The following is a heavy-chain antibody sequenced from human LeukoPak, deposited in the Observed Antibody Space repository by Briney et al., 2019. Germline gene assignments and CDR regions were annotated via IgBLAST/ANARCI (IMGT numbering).Heavy chain of an antibody. D-gene: IGHD1-26*01. J-gene: IGHJ5*02. CDR3: ARDESGAGWFDP. V-gene: IGHV1-69*05. Sequence: GSSVKVSCKASGGTFSSYAISWVRQAPGQGLEWMGRIIPIFGTANYEQKFQGRVTITTDESTSTAYMELSSLRSEDTAVYYCARDESGAGWFDPWGQGTLVTVSS. CDR1: GGTFSSYA. CDR2: IIPIFGTA.